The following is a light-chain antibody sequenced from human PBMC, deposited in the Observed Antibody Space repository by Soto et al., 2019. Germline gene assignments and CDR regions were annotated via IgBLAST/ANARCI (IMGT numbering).Light chain of an antibody. CDR1: QSVGRNY. J-gene: IGKJ4*01. CDR3: KQYAASLLT. Sequence: ENVLTQSPGTLSLSPGERATLSCRASQSVGRNYIAWFQQKPGQAPRLLMHTASVRATGIPDRFSGSGSGTDFTVTISRLEPEDVAVVYCKQYAASLLTFGGGTKVEI. V-gene: IGKV3-20*01. CDR2: TAS.